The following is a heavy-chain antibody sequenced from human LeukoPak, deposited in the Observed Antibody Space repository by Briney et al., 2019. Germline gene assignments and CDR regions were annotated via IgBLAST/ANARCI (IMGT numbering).Heavy chain of an antibody. CDR2: IYYSGST. D-gene: IGHD5-18*01. CDR3: ARYNYGYDALDF. Sequence: SETLSLTCTVSGGSISSSSYFWGWIRQPPGKGLEWIGSIYYSGSTSYNTSLKSRVTISVDMSKNQFSLRLSSVTAADTAVYYCARYNYGYDALDFWGQGTLVTVSS. J-gene: IGHJ3*01. CDR1: GGSISSSSYF. V-gene: IGHV4-39*07.